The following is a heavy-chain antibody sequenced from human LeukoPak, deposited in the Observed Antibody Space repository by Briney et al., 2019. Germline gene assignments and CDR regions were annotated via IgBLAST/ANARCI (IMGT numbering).Heavy chain of an antibody. CDR3: TSSSSGDAFDI. J-gene: IGHJ3*02. Sequence: ASVKASCKASGYTFTSYGISWVRQAPGQGLEWMGWISAYNGNTNYAQKLQGRVTMTTDTSTSTAYMELRSLRSDDTAVYYCTSSSSGDAFDIWGQGTMVTVSS. CDR1: GYTFTSYG. CDR2: ISAYNGNT. V-gene: IGHV1-18*01. D-gene: IGHD6-6*01.